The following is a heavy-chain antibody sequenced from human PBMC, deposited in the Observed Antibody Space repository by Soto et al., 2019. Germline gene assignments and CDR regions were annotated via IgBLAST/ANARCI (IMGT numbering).Heavy chain of an antibody. V-gene: IGHV3-53*05. CDR3: ARDYVGYGHTYYFDY. J-gene: IGHJ4*02. D-gene: IGHD4-17*01. CDR2: IYSGGST. Sequence: PGGSLRLSCAASGFTVSSNYMSWVRQAPGKGLEWVSVIYSGGSTYYADSVKGRFTISRDNSKNTLYLQMNSLRAEDTAVYYCARDYVGYGHTYYFDYWGQGTLVTVSS. CDR1: GFTVSSNY.